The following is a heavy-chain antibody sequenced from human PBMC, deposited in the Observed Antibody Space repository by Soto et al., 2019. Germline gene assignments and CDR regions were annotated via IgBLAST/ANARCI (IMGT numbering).Heavy chain of an antibody. CDR3: ARIWSGYFRYFDY. J-gene: IGHJ4*02. D-gene: IGHD3-3*01. Sequence: TLSLTCTVSGGSISSGGYYWSWIRQHPGKGLEWIGYIYYSGSTYYNPSLKSRVTISVDTSKNQFSLKLSSVTAADTAVYYCARIWSGYFRYFDYWGQGTLVTVS. V-gene: IGHV4-31*03. CDR2: IYYSGST. CDR1: GGSISSGGYY.